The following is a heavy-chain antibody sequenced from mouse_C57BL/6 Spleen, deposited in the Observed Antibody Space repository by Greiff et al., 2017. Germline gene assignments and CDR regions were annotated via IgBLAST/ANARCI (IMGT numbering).Heavy chain of an antibody. CDR2: IDPNSGGT. D-gene: IGHD1-1*01. J-gene: IGHJ2*01. V-gene: IGHV1-72*01. CDR1: GYTFTSYW. CDR3: ARKGYYYGSSSYYFDY. Sequence: QVQLKQPGAELVKPGASVKLSCKASGYTFTSYWMHWVKQRPGRGLEWIGRIDPNSGGTKYNEKFKSKATLTVDKPSSTAYMQLSSLTSEDSAVYYCARKGYYYGSSSYYFDYWGQGTTLTVSS.